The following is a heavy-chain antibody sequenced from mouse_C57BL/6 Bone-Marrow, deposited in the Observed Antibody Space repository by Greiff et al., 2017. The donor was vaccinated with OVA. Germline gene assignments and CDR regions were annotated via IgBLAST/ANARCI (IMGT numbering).Heavy chain of an antibody. Sequence: QVQLKQSGAELARPGASVKLSCKASGYTFTSYGISWVKQRTGQGLEWIGEIYPRSGNTYYNEKFKGKATLTADKSSSTAYMELRSLTSEDSAVYFCARYYYGSSYRWFAYWGQGTLVTVSA. J-gene: IGHJ3*01. CDR2: IYPRSGNT. CDR3: ARYYYGSSYRWFAY. D-gene: IGHD1-1*01. V-gene: IGHV1-81*01. CDR1: GYTFTSYG.